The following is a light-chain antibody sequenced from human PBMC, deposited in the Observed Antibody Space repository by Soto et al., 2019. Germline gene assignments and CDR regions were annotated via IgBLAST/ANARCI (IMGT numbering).Light chain of an antibody. V-gene: IGKV3-20*01. J-gene: IGKJ5*01. CDR2: GAS. CDR3: QQYRISPNT. Sequence: EIVLTQSPGARSLSQGERATLSCRASQRVDDSHLAWYQLRPGQAPRLLIYGASARASGIPDRFSGRGSGTDFSLTIKGLKPEDFAVYYCQQYRISPNTFGQGTRLEI. CDR1: QRVDDSH.